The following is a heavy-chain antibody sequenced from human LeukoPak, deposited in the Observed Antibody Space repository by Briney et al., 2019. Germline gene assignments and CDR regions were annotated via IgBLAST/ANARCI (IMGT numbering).Heavy chain of an antibody. CDR3: TRLAVGDTSGYPYDY. D-gene: IGHD3-22*01. CDR1: GFTFSGSA. Sequence: GGSLRLSCAASGFTFSGSAIHWVRQASGKGLEWVGRIKTKPNAYATVYAVSVRGRFTISRDDSKNTAYLQMNSLGTEDTAVYYCTRLAVGDTSGYPYDYWGQGTLVTVSS. V-gene: IGHV3-73*01. CDR2: IKTKPNAYAT. J-gene: IGHJ4*02.